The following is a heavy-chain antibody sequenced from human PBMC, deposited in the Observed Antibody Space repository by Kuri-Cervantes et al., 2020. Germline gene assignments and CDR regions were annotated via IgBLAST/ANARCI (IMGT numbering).Heavy chain of an antibody. CDR1: GFTFSSYS. D-gene: IGHD5-24*01. CDR3: TTDVENPPWLQLLSRY. V-gene: IGHV3-48*01. CDR2: ISSSSSTI. Sequence: GGSLRLSCAASGFTFSSYSMNWVRQAPGKGLEWVSYISSSSSTIYYADSVKGRFTISRDNAKNSLYLQMNSLKTDDTAVYYCTTDVENPPWLQLLSRYWGQGTRITVSS. J-gene: IGHJ1*01.